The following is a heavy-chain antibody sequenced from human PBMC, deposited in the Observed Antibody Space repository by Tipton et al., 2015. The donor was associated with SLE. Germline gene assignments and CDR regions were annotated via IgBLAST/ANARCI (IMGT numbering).Heavy chain of an antibody. V-gene: IGHV4-59*04. CDR3: ARGGGYVGY. J-gene: IGHJ4*02. CDR2: IYYSGST. Sequence: TLSLTCTVSGGSISSYYWSWIRQPPGKGLEWIGSIYYSGSTYYNPSLKSRVAFSVDTSKNQFSLKLTSVTAADTAVYYCARGGGYVGYWGQGTLVTVSS. D-gene: IGHD2-15*01. CDR1: GGSISSYY.